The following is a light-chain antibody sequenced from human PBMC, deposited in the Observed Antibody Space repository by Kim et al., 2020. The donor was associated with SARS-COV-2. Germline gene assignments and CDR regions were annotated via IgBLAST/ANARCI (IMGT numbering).Light chain of an antibody. CDR1: KLGDKY. Sequence: SYELTQPTSVSVSPGQTASITCSGAKLGDKYAYWYQQKPGQSPVLVIYQHTKRPSGISQRFSGSSSGNTATLTISPAQTVDEADYYCQAWDSSTAVFGGGTQLTV. CDR2: QHT. V-gene: IGLV3-1*01. CDR3: QAWDSSTAV. J-gene: IGLJ3*02.